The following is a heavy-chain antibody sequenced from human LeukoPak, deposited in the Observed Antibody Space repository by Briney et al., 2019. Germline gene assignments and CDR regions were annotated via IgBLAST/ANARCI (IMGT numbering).Heavy chain of an antibody. D-gene: IGHD4-17*01. J-gene: IGHJ4*02. Sequence: GGSLRLSCADSGFTFSSYAMSWVRQAPGKGLEWVSSISGSNDNTYYADSVKDRFTTSRDNSKNTLCLQMNSLRAEDTAVYYCAKGRGTTVTSAANYWGQGTLVTVSS. V-gene: IGHV3-23*01. CDR2: ISGSNDNT. CDR3: AKGRGTTVTSAANY. CDR1: GFTFSSYA.